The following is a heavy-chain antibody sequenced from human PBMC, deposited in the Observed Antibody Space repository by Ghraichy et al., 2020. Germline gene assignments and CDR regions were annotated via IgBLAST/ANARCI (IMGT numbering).Heavy chain of an antibody. D-gene: IGHD1-7*01. V-gene: IGHV4-39*01. J-gene: IGHJ5*02. Sequence: SETLSLTCSVSGGSIRHRYYYWVWLRQPPGQGLEWIVSIYYAASTYYNPTLQSRVSVDVDTSNSRFSLELRSVTASDTANYYCVRSIWNYQFGPTWSDAWGRGTLVTVSS. CDR1: GGSIRHRYYY. CDR2: IYYAAST. CDR3: VRSIWNYQFGPTWSDA.